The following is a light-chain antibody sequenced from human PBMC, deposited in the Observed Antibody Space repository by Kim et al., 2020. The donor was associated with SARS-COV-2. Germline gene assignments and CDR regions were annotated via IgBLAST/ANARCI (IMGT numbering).Light chain of an antibody. V-gene: IGKV3-15*01. CDR2: GAS. Sequence: EIVMTQSPATLFVSPGERATLSCRASQSVSSNLAWYQQKPGQAPRLLIYGASTRATGIPARFSGSGSGTEFTLTISSLQSEDFAVYYCQQYNNWRWTFGQGTKVDIK. CDR1: QSVSSN. J-gene: IGKJ1*01. CDR3: QQYNNWRWT.